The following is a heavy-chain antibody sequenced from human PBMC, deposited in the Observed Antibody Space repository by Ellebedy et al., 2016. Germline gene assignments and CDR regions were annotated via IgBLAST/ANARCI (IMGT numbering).Heavy chain of an antibody. CDR3: AREGGIFGLDY. CDR2: IWYDGSNK. D-gene: IGHD3-3*02. J-gene: IGHJ4*02. Sequence: GESLKISXAASGFTFSSYGMHWVRQAPGKGLEWVAVIWYDGSNKYYADSVKGRFTISRDNSKNTLYLQMNSLRAEDTALYYCAREGGIFGLDYWGQGTLVTVSS. CDR1: GFTFSSYG. V-gene: IGHV3-33*08.